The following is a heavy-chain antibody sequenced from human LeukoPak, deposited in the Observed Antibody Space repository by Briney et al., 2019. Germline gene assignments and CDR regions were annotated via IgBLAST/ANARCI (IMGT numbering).Heavy chain of an antibody. Sequence: PSETLSLTCTVSGGSIRSSYYYWGWIRQPPGKGLEWIGSIYYSGSTYYNPSLKSRVTISVDTSKNQFSLKLSSVTAADTAVYYCARGPGFDWGSLPDYWGQGTLVTVSS. CDR1: GGSIRSSYYY. CDR2: IYYSGST. V-gene: IGHV4-39*07. D-gene: IGHD3-9*01. CDR3: ARGPGFDWGSLPDY. J-gene: IGHJ4*02.